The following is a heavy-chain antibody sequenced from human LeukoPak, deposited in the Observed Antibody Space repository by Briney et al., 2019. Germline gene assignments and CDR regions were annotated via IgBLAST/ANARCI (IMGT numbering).Heavy chain of an antibody. CDR1: GDSIINYY. Sequence: SETLSLTCTVSGDSIINYYWSWIRQPAGKGLEWIGRINTSGSTNYNPSLKSRVTMSVDTSRDQFSLKLSSVTGADTAVYYCAGDSYYDSANLFYWGQGALVTVSS. J-gene: IGHJ4*02. CDR2: INTSGST. V-gene: IGHV4-4*07. CDR3: AGDSYYDSANLFY. D-gene: IGHD3-22*01.